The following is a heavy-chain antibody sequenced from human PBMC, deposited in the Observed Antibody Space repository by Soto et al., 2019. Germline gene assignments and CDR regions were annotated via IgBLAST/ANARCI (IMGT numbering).Heavy chain of an antibody. CDR3: ARLQYAARSPSDY. D-gene: IGHD6-6*01. J-gene: IGHJ4*02. V-gene: IGHV5-51*01. Sequence: PAESLKISGHASGYIFSNHWIGWGRQMPGKGLEWMGIIYAGDSDTRYSPSFQGQVTFSVDKSINTAYLQWSSLKASDTAIYYCARLQYAARSPSDYWGQGTLVTVSS. CDR2: IYAGDSDT. CDR1: GYIFSNHW.